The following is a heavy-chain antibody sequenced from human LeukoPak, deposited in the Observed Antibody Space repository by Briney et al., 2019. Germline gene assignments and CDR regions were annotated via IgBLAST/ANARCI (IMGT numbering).Heavy chain of an antibody. CDR2: IYYSGST. J-gene: IGHJ4*02. Sequence: PSETLSLTCTVSGGSISISNYYWGWIRQPPGKGLEWIGSIYYSGSTYYNPSLKSRVTISVDTSKNQFSLKLSSVTAADTAVYYCARGRWELSFDYWGQGTLVTVSS. CDR1: GGSISISNYY. V-gene: IGHV4-39*07. CDR3: ARGRWELSFDY. D-gene: IGHD1-26*01.